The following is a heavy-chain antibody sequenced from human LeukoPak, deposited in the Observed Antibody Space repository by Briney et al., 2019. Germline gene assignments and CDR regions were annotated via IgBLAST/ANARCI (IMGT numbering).Heavy chain of an antibody. D-gene: IGHD1-26*01. CDR3: ARARHSGRFYTIDY. J-gene: IGHJ4*02. Sequence: GGSLRLSCAASGFTFSSYAMHWVRQAPGKGLEWVAVMWFDGSNQYQTDSVKSRFTISRDNSKNTLYLQISSLRADDTAVYYCARARHSGRFYTIDYWGQGTLVTVSS. CDR2: MWFDGSNQ. CDR1: GFTFSSYA. V-gene: IGHV3-33*01.